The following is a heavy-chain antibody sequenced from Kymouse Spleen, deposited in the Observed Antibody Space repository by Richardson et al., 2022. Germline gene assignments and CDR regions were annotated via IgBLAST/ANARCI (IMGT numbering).Heavy chain of an antibody. J-gene: IGHJ4*02. CDR1: GFTFSSYG. V-gene: IGHV3-33*01. D-gene: IGHD6-6*01. CDR2: IWYDGSNK. CDR3: ARERGGSSADY. Sequence: QVQLVESGGGVVQPGRSLRLSCAASGFTFSSYGMHWVRQAPGKGLEWVAVIWYDGSNKYYADSVKGRFTISRDNSKNTLYLQMNSLRAEDTAVYYCARERGGSSADYWGQGTLVTVSS.